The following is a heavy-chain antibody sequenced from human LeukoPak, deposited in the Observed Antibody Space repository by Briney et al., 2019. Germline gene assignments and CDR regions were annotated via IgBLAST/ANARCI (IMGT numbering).Heavy chain of an antibody. J-gene: IGHJ4*02. CDR2: INHSGST. V-gene: IGHV4-34*01. CDR3: ARHGGTRVTLVEAYYFDY. Sequence: SETLSLTCAVYGGSFSGYYWSWIRQPPGKGLEWIGEINHSGSTNYNPSLKSRVTISVDTSKNQFSLKLSSVTAADTAVYYCARHGGTRVTLVEAYYFDYWGRGTLVTVSS. CDR1: GGSFSGYY. D-gene: IGHD4-11*01.